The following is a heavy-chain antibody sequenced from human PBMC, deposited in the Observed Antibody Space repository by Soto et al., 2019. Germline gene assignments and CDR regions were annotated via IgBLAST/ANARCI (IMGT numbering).Heavy chain of an antibody. J-gene: IGHJ3*02. CDR1: GGSVSSGSYY. Sequence: QVQLQESGPGLVKPSETLSLTCTVSGGSVSSGSYYWSWIRQPPGKGLEWIGYIYYSGSTNYNPSLKSRVTISVDTSKNQFSLKLSSVTAADTAVYYCARVPELVDGAFDIWGQGTMVTVSS. V-gene: IGHV4-61*01. D-gene: IGHD6-13*01. CDR3: ARVPELVDGAFDI. CDR2: IYYSGST.